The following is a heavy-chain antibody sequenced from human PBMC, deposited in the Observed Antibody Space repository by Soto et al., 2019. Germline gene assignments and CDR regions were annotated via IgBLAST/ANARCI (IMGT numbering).Heavy chain of an antibody. CDR2: IYYSGST. CDR1: GGSISSSSYY. V-gene: IGHV4-39*01. D-gene: IGHD3-9*01. Sequence: PSETLSLTCTVSGGSISSSSYYWGWIRQPPGKGLEWIGSIYYSGSTYYNPSLKSRVTISVDTSKNQFSLKLSSVTAADTAVYYCARAVRYFDWLLGPLTTTNNNYYYYMDVRGKRTTVTVSS. J-gene: IGHJ6*03. CDR3: ARAVRYFDWLLGPLTTTNNNYYYYMDV.